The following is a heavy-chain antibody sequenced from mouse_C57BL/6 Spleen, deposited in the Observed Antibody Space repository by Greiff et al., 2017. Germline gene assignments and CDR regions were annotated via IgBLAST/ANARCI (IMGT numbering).Heavy chain of an antibody. J-gene: IGHJ2*01. CDR1: GFTFSDYY. CDR3: AREGHYSNSLDY. Sequence: EVKLVESEGGLVQPGSSMKLSCTASGFTFSDYYMAWVRQVPEKGLEWVANINYDGSSTYYLDSLKSRFIISRDNAKNILYLQMSSLKSEDTATYYCAREGHYSNSLDYWGQGTTLTVSS. D-gene: IGHD2-5*01. CDR2: INYDGSST. V-gene: IGHV5-16*01.